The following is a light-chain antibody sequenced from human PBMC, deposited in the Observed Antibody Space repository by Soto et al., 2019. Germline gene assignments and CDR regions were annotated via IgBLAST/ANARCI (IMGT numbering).Light chain of an antibody. CDR2: GVS. J-gene: IGKJ4*01. Sequence: EIVLTQSPGTLSLSPGERATLSCRASQSISSTFLAWYQQKPGQAPRLLIFGVSNRATGISDRFSGSGSGTDFTLTISRLEPEDFAVYYCQQFSSYPLTFGGGTKVDIK. CDR3: QQFSSYPLT. CDR1: QSISSTF. V-gene: IGKV3-20*01.